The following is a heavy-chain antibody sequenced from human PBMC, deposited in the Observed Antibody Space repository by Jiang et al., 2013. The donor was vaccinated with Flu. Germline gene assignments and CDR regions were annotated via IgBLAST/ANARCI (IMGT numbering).Heavy chain of an antibody. J-gene: IGHJ3*02. CDR1: GGSISSGGYY. CDR3: ASMVRGVIGPFDI. Sequence: KPSQTLSLTCTVSGGSISSGGYYWSWIRQHPGKGLEWIGYIYYSGSTYYNPSLKSRVTISVDTSKNQFSLKLSSVTAADTAVYYCASMVRGVIGPFDIWGQGTMVTVSS. D-gene: IGHD3-10*01. CDR2: IYYSGST. V-gene: IGHV4-31*03.